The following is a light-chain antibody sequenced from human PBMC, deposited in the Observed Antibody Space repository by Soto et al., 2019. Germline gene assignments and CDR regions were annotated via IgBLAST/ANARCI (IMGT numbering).Light chain of an antibody. J-gene: IGLJ3*02. CDR3: SSYTTSSTHWV. CDR2: EVS. CDR1: SSDVGGYNY. Sequence: QSVLTQPASVSGSPGQSITISCTGTSSDVGGYNYVSWYQQHPGKAPKLMIYEVSNRPSGVCNRFSGSKSGNTASLTISGLHAEDEAGYYCSSYTTSSTHWVFGGGTKLTVL. V-gene: IGLV2-14*01.